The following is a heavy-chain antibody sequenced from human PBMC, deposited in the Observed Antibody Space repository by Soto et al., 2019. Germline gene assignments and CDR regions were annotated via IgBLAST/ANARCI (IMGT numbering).Heavy chain of an antibody. J-gene: IGHJ3*02. CDR3: AGGGGVRVAGSAAFDM. Sequence: QLHLVQSGAVVKKPGASVTVSCSASGYPVTAYYMHWVRQAPGRGLEWMEGINPATGAAKYTQTFQGGSNLTRETSKLTVFLEPSCLTSEDKAVFYCAGGGGVRVAGSAAFDMWGQGTLVTVSS. CDR1: GYPVTAYY. V-gene: IGHV1-2*02. D-gene: IGHD6-19*01. CDR2: INPATGAA.